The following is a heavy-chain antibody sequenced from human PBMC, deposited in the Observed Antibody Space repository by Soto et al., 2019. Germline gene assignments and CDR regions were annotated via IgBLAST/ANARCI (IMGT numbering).Heavy chain of an antibody. CDR3: ARDPQYSTSSQVFDS. CDR2: ISTYNGNT. Sequence: QVQLVQSGAEVKKPGASVKVSCKASVYTFTTYAISWVRQDPGQGLEWMGRISTYNGNTKHAQKLQWRVTMTTDTSTSTDYMELRSLRADDTAVYYCARDPQYSTSSQVFDSWGQGTLVTVSS. J-gene: IGHJ4*02. D-gene: IGHD6-6*01. CDR1: VYTFTTYA. V-gene: IGHV1-18*01.